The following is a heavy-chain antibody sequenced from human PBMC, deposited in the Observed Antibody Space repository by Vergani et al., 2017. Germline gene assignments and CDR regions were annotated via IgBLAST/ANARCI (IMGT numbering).Heavy chain of an antibody. J-gene: IGHJ4*02. CDR2: IRADTGDT. V-gene: IGHV1-18*04. CDR1: GYTFFNYG. D-gene: IGHD3-10*01. Sequence: QVQLVQSGPAVKRPGASVKVSCKTSGYTFFNYGVNWIRRAPGQGFEWLGWIRADTGDTKYSERLQDRVTLTTDSSTNTAYMELRSLKSDDTAVYYCARDGTYYYGSGSFYLFDYWGQGTLVTVSS. CDR3: ARDGTYYYGSGSFYLFDY.